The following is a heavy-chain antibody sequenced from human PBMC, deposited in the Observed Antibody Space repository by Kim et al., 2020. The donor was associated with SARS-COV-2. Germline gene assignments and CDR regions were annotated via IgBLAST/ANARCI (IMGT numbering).Heavy chain of an antibody. V-gene: IGHV3-74*01. CDR3: AKQTYRSYGMDV. J-gene: IGHJ6*02. CDR1: EFTFSNYW. CDR2: INSDGSTT. D-gene: IGHD1-26*01. Sequence: GGSLRLSCAASEFTFSNYWMHWVRQAPGKGLVWVSRINSDGSTTNYADSVKGRFAVSRDNAKNTLYLQMHSLRAEDTAVYYCAKQTYRSYGMDVWGQGT.